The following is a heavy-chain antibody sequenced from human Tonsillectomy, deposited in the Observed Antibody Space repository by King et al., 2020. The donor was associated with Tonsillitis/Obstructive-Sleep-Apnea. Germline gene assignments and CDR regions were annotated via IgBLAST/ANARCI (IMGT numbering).Heavy chain of an antibody. CDR1: GYSFTSYW. V-gene: IGHV5-10-1*01. CDR3: ARQDSDILTGYYPFAY. J-gene: IGHJ4*02. D-gene: IGHD3-9*01. Sequence: QLVQSGAEVKKPGESLRISCKGSGYSFTSYWRSWVRQMPEKGLEWMGRIDPSDSYTNYSPSFQGHGTISADKSISTAYLQWSCLEASDTAMYYCARQDSDILTGYYPFAYWGQRTLVTVS. CDR2: IDPSDSYT.